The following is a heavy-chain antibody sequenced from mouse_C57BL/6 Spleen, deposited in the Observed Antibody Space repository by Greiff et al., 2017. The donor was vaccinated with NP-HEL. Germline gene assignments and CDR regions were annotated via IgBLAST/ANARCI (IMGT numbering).Heavy chain of an antibody. CDR3: ARRRGPTIVTTQATFDV. J-gene: IGHJ1*03. V-gene: IGHV1-18*01. CDR1: GYTFTDYN. D-gene: IGHD2-5*01. CDR2: INPNNGGT. Sequence: EVQLQQSGPELVKPGASVKIPCKASGYTFTDYNMDWVKQSHGKSLEWIGDINPNNGGTIYNQKFKGKATLTVDKSSSTAYMELRSLTSEDTAVYYCARRRGPTIVTTQATFDVWGTGTTVTVSS.